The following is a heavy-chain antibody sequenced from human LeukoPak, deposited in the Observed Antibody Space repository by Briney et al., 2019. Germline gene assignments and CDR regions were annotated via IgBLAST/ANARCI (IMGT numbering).Heavy chain of an antibody. CDR1: GYTFTSYY. CDR3: ASSDTAMVPFDY. D-gene: IGHD5-18*01. J-gene: IGHJ4*02. V-gene: IGHV1-46*01. Sequence: ASVKVSXKASGYTFTSYYMHWVRQAPGQGLEWMGIINPSGGSTSYAQKFQGRVTMTRDTSTSTVYMELSSLRSEDTAVYYCASSDTAMVPFDYWGQGTLVTVSS. CDR2: INPSGGST.